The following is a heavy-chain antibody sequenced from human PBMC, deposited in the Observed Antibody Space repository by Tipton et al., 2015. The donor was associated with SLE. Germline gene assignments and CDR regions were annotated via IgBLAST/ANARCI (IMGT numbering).Heavy chain of an antibody. CDR2: IYHSGST. CDR3: AREGYGDYGMRAFDI. Sequence: TLSLTCTVSGGSISSYYWSWIRQPPGKGLEWIGSIYHSGSTYYNPSLKSRVTISVDTSKNQFSLKLSSVTAADTAVYYCAREGYGDYGMRAFDIWGQGTMVTVSS. J-gene: IGHJ3*02. D-gene: IGHD4-17*01. V-gene: IGHV4-59*01. CDR1: GGSISSYY.